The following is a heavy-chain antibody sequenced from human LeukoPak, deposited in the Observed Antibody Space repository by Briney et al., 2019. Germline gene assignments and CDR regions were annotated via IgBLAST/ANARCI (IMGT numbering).Heavy chain of an antibody. CDR1: GITFSDHY. D-gene: IGHD6-19*01. CDR2: ISSGGDSI. V-gene: IGHV3-11*04. J-gene: IGHJ4*02. Sequence: GGSLRLSCAASGITFSDHYMSWIRQAPGKGLEWLSYISSGGDSIYYADSVKGRFTISRDNAKNSVSLQMNSLRAEDTAVYYCARAQWLVRGDFDYWGQGTLVTVSS. CDR3: ARAQWLVRGDFDY.